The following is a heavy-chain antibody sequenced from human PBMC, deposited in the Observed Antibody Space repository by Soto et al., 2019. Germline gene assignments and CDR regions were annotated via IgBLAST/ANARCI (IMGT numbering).Heavy chain of an antibody. J-gene: IGHJ3*02. CDR2: ISGSGGST. V-gene: IGHV3-23*01. D-gene: IGHD6-6*01. CDR1: GFTFSSYA. Sequence: GGSLRLSCAASGFTFSSYAMSWVRQAPGKGLEWVSAISGSGGSTYYADSVKGRFTISRDNSKNTLYLQMNSLRAEDTAVYYCATPEFIAARAFDAFDIWGQGTMVTVSS. CDR3: ATPEFIAARAFDAFDI.